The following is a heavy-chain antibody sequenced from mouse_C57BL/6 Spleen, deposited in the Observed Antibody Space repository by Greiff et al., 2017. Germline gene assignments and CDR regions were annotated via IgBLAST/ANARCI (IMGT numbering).Heavy chain of an antibody. D-gene: IGHD1-1*01. CDR3: GRWGTTDAMDY. V-gene: IGHV1-15*01. J-gene: IGHJ3*01. Sequence: VHLQESGAELVRPGASVTLSCKASGYTFTDYEMHWVKQTPVHGLEWIGAIDPETGGTAYNQKFKGKSTLTVDKSSSTAYLQLRSLTSEDSAVYYGGRWGTTDAMDYWGQGTPVTVSA. CDR1: GYTFTDYE. CDR2: IDPETGGT.